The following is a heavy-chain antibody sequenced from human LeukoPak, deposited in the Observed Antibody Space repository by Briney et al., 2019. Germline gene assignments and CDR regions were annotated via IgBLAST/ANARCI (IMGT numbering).Heavy chain of an antibody. Sequence: GGSLRRSCAASGFTFSSYAMSWVRQAPGKGLEWVSAISGSGGSTYYADSVKGRFTISRDNSKNTLYLQMNSLRAEDTAVYYCAKGDYCSSTSCYLFRYFDLWGRGTLVTVSS. CDR3: AKGDYCSSTSCYLFRYFDL. CDR2: ISGSGGST. D-gene: IGHD2-2*01. J-gene: IGHJ2*01. CDR1: GFTFSSYA. V-gene: IGHV3-23*01.